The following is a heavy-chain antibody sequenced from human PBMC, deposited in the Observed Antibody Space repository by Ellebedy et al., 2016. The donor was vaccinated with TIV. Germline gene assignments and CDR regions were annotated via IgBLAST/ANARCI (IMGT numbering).Heavy chain of an antibody. CDR3: ARGLDQRQGYYYYYMDV. Sequence: GASVKVSCKASGYTFTSYGISWVRQAPGQGLEWMGWISAYNGNTNYAQKFQGRVTITADKSTSTAYMELSSLRSEDTAVYYCARGLDQRQGYYYYYMDVWGKGTTVTVSS. D-gene: IGHD2-2*03. CDR2: ISAYNGNT. V-gene: IGHV1-18*04. CDR1: GYTFTSYG. J-gene: IGHJ6*03.